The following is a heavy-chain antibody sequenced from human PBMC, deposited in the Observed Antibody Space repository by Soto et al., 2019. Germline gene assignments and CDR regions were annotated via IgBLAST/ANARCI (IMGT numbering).Heavy chain of an antibody. CDR3: ARWGYNNGYRFDP. J-gene: IGHJ5*02. CDR1: GGSFSGYY. Sequence: SETLSLTCTVYGGSFSGYYWSWIRQPPGKGLEWIGEINHSGSTNYNSSLKSRVTISLDMSEYHFSLKVTSVTAADTAVYYCARWGYNNGYRFDPWGQGTLVTVSS. D-gene: IGHD5-18*01. V-gene: IGHV4-34*01. CDR2: INHSGST.